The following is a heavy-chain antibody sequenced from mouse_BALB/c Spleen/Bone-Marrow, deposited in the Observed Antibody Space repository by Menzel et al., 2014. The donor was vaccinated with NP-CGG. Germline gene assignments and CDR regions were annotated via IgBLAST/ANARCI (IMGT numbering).Heavy chain of an antibody. D-gene: IGHD1-1*01. CDR3: ARHEKANYGNYAMDY. V-gene: IGHV1-62-2*01. J-gene: IGHJ4*01. CDR1: GYTFTEYI. Sequence: VQLVESGAELVKPGASVKLSCKASGYTFTEYIIHWVKRRSGQGLEWIGWFYPGSGSIKYNEKFKDKATLTADKSSSTVYMELSRLTSEDSAVYFCARHEKANYGNYAMDYWGQGTSVTVSS. CDR2: FYPGSGSI.